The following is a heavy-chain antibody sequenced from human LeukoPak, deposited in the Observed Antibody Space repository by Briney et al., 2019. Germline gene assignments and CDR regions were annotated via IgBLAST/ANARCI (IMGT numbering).Heavy chain of an antibody. CDR3: ARAGWRYFDWKTYHFDY. V-gene: IGHV1-8*01. CDR2: MNPNSGNT. J-gene: IGHJ4*02. D-gene: IGHD3-9*01. CDR1: GYTFTSYD. Sequence: GASVKVSCKASGYTFTSYDINWVRQATGQGLEWMGWMNPNSGNTGYAQKFQGRVTMTRNTSISTAYMELSSLRSEDTAVYYCARAGWRYFDWKTYHFDYWGQGTLVTVSS.